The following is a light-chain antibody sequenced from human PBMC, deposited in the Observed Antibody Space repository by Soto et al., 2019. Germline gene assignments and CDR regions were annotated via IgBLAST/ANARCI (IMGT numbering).Light chain of an antibody. V-gene: IGKV1-5*03. CDR1: QTISSW. J-gene: IGKJ1*01. Sequence: DIQMTQSPSTLSGSVGDRVTITCRASQTISSWLAWYQQKPGKAPTLLIYKASTLKSGVPSRFSGSGSGTEFTLPISSLQPDDFAPYYCQHYNSYSEAFGQGTKVELK. CDR3: QHYNSYSEA. CDR2: KAS.